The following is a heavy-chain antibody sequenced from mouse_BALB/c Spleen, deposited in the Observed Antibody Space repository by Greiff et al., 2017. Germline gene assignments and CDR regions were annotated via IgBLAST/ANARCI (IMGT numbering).Heavy chain of an antibody. CDR1: GFTFSSYA. Sequence: EVQRVESGGGLVKPGGSLKLSCAASGFTFSSYAMSWVRQTPEKRLEWVATISSGGSYTYYPDSVKGRFTISRDNAKNTLYLQMSSLRSEDTAMYYCARHYGYDYWGQGTTLTVSS. V-gene: IGHV5-9-3*01. CDR3: ARHYGYDY. CDR2: ISSGGSYT. J-gene: IGHJ2*01. D-gene: IGHD1-2*01.